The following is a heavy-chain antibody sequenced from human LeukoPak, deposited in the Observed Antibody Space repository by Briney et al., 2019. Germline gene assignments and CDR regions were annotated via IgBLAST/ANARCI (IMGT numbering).Heavy chain of an antibody. CDR3: ARSYDSSGYHSEYFQH. CDR2: IIPIFGTA. D-gene: IGHD3-22*01. CDR1: GGTFSSYA. V-gene: IGHV1-69*05. Sequence: SVKVSCKASGGTFSSYAISWVRQAPGQGLEWMGGIIPIFGTANYAQKFQGRVTITTDESTSTAYMELSSLRSEDTAVYYCARSYDSSGYHSEYFQHWGQGTLVTVSS. J-gene: IGHJ1*01.